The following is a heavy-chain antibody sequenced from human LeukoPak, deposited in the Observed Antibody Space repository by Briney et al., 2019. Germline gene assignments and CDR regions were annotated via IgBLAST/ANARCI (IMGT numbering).Heavy chain of an antibody. Sequence: ASVKVSCMASGGTFSSYAISWVRQAPGQGLEWMGGIIPIFGTANYAQKFQGRVTITTDESTSTAYMELSSLRSEDTAVYYCARHYYDSSGFDYWGQGTLVTVSS. CDR1: GGTFSSYA. D-gene: IGHD3-22*01. CDR2: IIPIFGTA. V-gene: IGHV1-69*05. J-gene: IGHJ4*02. CDR3: ARHYYDSSGFDY.